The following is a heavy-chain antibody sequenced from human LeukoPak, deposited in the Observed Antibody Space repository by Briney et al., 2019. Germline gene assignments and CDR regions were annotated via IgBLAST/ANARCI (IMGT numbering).Heavy chain of an antibody. V-gene: IGHV3-23*01. CDR3: AKDRNHYDAFDI. J-gene: IGHJ3*02. CDR2: ISGSGGST. Sequence: PGGSLRLSCAASGFTFSSYAMSWVRQAPGKGLEWVSAISGSGGSTYYADSVKGWFTISRDNSKNTLYLQMNSLRAEDTAVYYCAKDRNHYDAFDIWGQGTMVTVSS. D-gene: IGHD1-14*01. CDR1: GFTFSSYA.